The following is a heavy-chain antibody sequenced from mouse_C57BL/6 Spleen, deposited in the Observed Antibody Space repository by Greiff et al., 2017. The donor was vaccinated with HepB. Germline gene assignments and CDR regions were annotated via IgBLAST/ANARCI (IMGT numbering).Heavy chain of an antibody. CDR1: GFTFSDYG. V-gene: IGHV5-17*01. Sequence: EVKLVESGGGLVKPGGSLKLSCAASGFTFSDYGMHWVRQAPEKGLEWVAYISSGSSTIYYADTVKGRFTISRDNAKNTRFLQMTSLRAEDTAMYYCARKNYGSQKAMDYWGQGTSVTVSS. CDR2: ISSGSSTI. J-gene: IGHJ4*01. CDR3: ARKNYGSQKAMDY. D-gene: IGHD1-1*01.